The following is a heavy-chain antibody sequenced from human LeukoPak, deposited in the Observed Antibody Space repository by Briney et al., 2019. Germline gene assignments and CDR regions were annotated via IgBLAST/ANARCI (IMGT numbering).Heavy chain of an antibody. D-gene: IGHD5-18*01. CDR2: TYYRSKWYN. CDR3: ARGRYSYGFLDYYYYGMDV. CDR1: GDSVSSNSAA. J-gene: IGHJ6*02. V-gene: IGHV6-1*01. Sequence: SQTLSLTCAISGDSVSSNSAAWNWIRQSPSRGLEWVGRTYYRSKWYNDYAVSVKSRITINPDTSKNQFSLQLNSVTPEDTAVYYCARGRYSYGFLDYYYYGMDVWGQGTTVTVSS.